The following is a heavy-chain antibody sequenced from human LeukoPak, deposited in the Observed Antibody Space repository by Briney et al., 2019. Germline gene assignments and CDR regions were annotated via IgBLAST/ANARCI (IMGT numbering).Heavy chain of an antibody. Sequence: SETLSLTCAVYGGSFSGYYWSWIRQPPGKGLEWIGEINHSGSTNYNPSLKSRVTISVDTSKNQFSLKLSSVTAADTAVYYCARLSLERRNYWGQGTLVTVSS. V-gene: IGHV4-34*01. CDR3: ARLSLERRNY. CDR1: GGSFSGYY. CDR2: INHSGST. J-gene: IGHJ4*02. D-gene: IGHD1-1*01.